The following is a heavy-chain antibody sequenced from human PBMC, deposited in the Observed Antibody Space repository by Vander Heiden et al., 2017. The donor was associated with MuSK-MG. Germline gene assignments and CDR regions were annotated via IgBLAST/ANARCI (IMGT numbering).Heavy chain of an antibody. Sequence: EVQLVESGGGLVQPGRSLRLPCGASGFPFDDYALHSFLQAPGKGLEWVSGISWNSGSIGYADSVKGRFTISRDNAKNSLYLQMNSLRAEDTALYYCAKDTVVAAAGTAPWYFDFWGQGTLVTVSS. CDR3: AKDTVVAAAGTAPWYFDF. CDR1: GFPFDDYA. V-gene: IGHV3-9*01. CDR2: ISWNSGSI. D-gene: IGHD6-13*01. J-gene: IGHJ4*02.